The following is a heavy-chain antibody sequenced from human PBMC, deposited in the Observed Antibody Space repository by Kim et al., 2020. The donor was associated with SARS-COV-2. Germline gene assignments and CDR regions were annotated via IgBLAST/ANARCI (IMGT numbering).Heavy chain of an antibody. Sequence: GGSLRLSCAASGFTFSSYAMSWVRQAPGKGLEWVSVIYSGGSSTYYADSVKGRFTISRDNSKNTLYLQMNSLRAEDTAVYYCAKDLYDYVWGSYRFSISPFDYWGQGTLVTVSS. J-gene: IGHJ4*02. V-gene: IGHV3-23*03. CDR3: AKDLYDYVWGSYRFSISPFDY. CDR2: IYSGGSST. D-gene: IGHD3-16*02. CDR1: GFTFSSYA.